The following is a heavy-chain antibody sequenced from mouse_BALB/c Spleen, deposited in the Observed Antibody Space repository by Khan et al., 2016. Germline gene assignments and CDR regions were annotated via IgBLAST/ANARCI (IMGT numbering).Heavy chain of an antibody. D-gene: IGHD1-2*01. J-gene: IGHJ2*01. CDR1: GYSFTGYY. CDR3: ARMGGHYVC. CDR2: DNPNRGGT. V-gene: IGHV1-26*01. Sequence: VQLKESGPDLVKPGASVNISCKASGYSFTGYYTHWAKESHGKSLEWIGRDNPNRGGTSYNQKFKGKAILTVDKSSSIAYMELRSLTSEDSAVSYCARMGGHYVCWCQGATLTVAS.